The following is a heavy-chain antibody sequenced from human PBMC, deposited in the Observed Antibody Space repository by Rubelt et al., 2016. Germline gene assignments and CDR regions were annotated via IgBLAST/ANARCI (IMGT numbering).Heavy chain of an antibody. D-gene: IGHD3-10*01. CDR2: IYYSGST. CDR1: GGSISSSSYY. J-gene: IGHJ5*02. V-gene: IGHV4-39*07. CDR3: ARRITMVRGSFWFDP. Sequence: QLQLQESGPGLVKPSETLSLTCTVSGGSISSSSYYWGWIRQPPGKGLEWIGSIYYSGSTYYNPSLTSRGTISVDTSNNQFSLKLSSVTAADTAVYYCARRITMVRGSFWFDPWGQGTLVTVSS.